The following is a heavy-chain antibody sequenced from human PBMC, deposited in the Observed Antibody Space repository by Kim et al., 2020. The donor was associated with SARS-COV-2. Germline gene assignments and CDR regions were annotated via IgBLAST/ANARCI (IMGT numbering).Heavy chain of an antibody. Sequence: GGGVVQPGRSVRLSCAASGFVFSSYGMHWVRQAPGKGLEWVAVIWYDGSGKYYSDSVKGRFTISRDNSKNTLFLEMNNLRAEDTAIYYCAREDYGGNPDYFYGMDVWGQGTTVTVSS. V-gene: IGHV3-33*01. J-gene: IGHJ6*02. D-gene: IGHD4-17*01. CDR2: IWYDGSGK. CDR1: GFVFSSYG. CDR3: AREDYGGNPDYFYGMDV.